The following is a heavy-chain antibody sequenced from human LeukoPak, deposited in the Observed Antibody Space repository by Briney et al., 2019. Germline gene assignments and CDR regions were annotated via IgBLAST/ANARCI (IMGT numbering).Heavy chain of an antibody. V-gene: IGHV3-48*03. CDR1: GFTFSSYE. CDR2: ISSSGSTI. J-gene: IGHJ4*02. CDR3: ASREATYYDFWSGHTLDDY. D-gene: IGHD3-3*01. Sequence: GGSLRLSCAASGFTFSSYEMNWVRQAPGKGREWGSYISSSGSTIYYADSVKGRFTISRDNAKNSLYLQMNSLRAEDTAVYYCASREATYYDFWSGHTLDDYWGQGTLVTVSS.